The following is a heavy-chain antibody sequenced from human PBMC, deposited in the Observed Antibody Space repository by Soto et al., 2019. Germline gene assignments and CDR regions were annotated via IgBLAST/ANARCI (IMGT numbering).Heavy chain of an antibody. J-gene: IGHJ6*02. CDR2: IYYSGST. V-gene: IGHV4-30-4*01. D-gene: IGHD4-4*01. CDR1: GGSISSGDYY. CDR3: ARGSYDYSNVYYYYYGMDV. Sequence: SETLSLTCTVSGGSISSGDYYWSWIRQPPGKGLEWIGYIYYSGSTYYNPSLKSRVTISVDTSKNQFSLKLSSVTAADTAVYYCARGSYDYSNVYYYYYGMDVWGQGTTVTVSS.